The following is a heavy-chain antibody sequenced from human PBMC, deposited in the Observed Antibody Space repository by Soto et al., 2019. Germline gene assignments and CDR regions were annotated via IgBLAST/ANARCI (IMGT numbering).Heavy chain of an antibody. J-gene: IGHJ4*02. D-gene: IGHD4-4*01. Sequence: KTSETLSLTCIVSVGSVSSGSYYWNWIRQPPGKGLEWIASIYHSGSADYNPSLKSRVTISVDTSKNQFSLKLGSVTAADTAVYYCATVSLQLTTMDYWGQGALVTVSS. V-gene: IGHV4-61*01. CDR3: ATVSLQLTTMDY. CDR2: IYHSGSA. CDR1: VGSVSSGSYY.